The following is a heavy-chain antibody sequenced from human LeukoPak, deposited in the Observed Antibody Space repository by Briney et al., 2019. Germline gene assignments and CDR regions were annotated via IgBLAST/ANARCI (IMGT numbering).Heavy chain of an antibody. Sequence: PGGSLRLSCAASGFTSGFTFSGFAMSWVRQAPGKGLEWVSGISGSAFSTYYADSVKGRFTISRDNPESTLYLHMNSLRTEDPAVYYCAKKGRGNDAFDIWGPGTMLTVSS. J-gene: IGHJ3*02. D-gene: IGHD1-1*01. CDR2: ISGSAFST. CDR1: GFTFSGFA. CDR3: AKKGRGNDAFDI. V-gene: IGHV3-23*01.